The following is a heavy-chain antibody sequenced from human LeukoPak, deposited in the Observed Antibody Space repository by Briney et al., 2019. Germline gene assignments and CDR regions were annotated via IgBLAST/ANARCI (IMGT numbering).Heavy chain of an antibody. CDR1: GFTFSSYG. CDR2: IWYDGSNK. CDR3: AKYCSGGNCYSGLY. Sequence: GRSLRLSCAASGFTFSSYGMHWVRQAPGKGLEWVAVIWYDGSNKYYADSVKGRFTISRDNSKNTLYLQMNSLRAEDTAVYDCAKYCSGGNCYSGLYWGQGTLVTVSS. V-gene: IGHV3-33*06. J-gene: IGHJ4*02. D-gene: IGHD2-15*01.